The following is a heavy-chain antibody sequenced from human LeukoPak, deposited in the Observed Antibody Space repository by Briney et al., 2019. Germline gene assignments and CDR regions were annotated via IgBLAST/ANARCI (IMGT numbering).Heavy chain of an antibody. D-gene: IGHD3-16*01. Sequence: SETLSLTCTVSGGSFRTYYWSWIRQPPGKGLEWIGYIYYSGSTDYNPPLKSRVTMSLDKSKNQFSLNLSSVTAADTAVYYCARAVITFGAAVAKGFDSWGQGTLVTVSS. J-gene: IGHJ4*02. V-gene: IGHV4-59*01. CDR1: GGSFRTYY. CDR3: ARAVITFGAAVAKGFDS. CDR2: IYYSGST.